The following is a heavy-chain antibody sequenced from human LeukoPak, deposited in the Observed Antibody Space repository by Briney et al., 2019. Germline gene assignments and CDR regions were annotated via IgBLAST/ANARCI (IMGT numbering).Heavy chain of an antibody. V-gene: IGHV4-59*08. CDR1: GFTFSTYV. CDR2: IYYSGST. Sequence: LRLSCAASGFTFSTYVMQWIRQPPGKGLEWIGDIYYSGSTNYNPSLKSRVTISVDTSKNQFSLRLSSVTAADTAVYYSARLASGSYGPLTPFDYWGQGTLVTVSS. D-gene: IGHD1-26*01. J-gene: IGHJ4*02. CDR3: ARLASGSYGPLTPFDY.